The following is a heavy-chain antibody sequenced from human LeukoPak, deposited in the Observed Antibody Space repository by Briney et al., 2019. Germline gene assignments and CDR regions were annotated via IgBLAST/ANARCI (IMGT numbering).Heavy chain of an antibody. J-gene: IGHJ4*02. D-gene: IGHD1-20*01. CDR2: IYSGGST. CDR3: ARASNWNDAGGWS. V-gene: IGHV3-53*04. CDR1: GFTVSSNY. Sequence: GSLRLSCAASGFTVSSNYMSWVRQAPGKGLEWVSVIYSGGSTYYADSVKGRFTISRHNSKNTLYLQMNSLRAEDTAVYYCARASNWNDAGGWSWGQGTLVTVSS.